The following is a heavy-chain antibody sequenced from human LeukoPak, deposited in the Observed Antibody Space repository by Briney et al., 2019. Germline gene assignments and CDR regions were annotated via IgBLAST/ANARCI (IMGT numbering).Heavy chain of an antibody. CDR3: AREDRVYYILTGYYYYFDY. D-gene: IGHD3-9*01. CDR1: GFTFSSYS. CDR2: ISSSSSYI. J-gene: IGHJ4*02. Sequence: GGSLRLSCAASGFTFSSYSMNWVRQAPGKGLEWVSSISSSSSYIYYADSVKGRFTISRDNAKNSLYLQMNSLRAEDTAVYYCAREDRVYYILTGYYYYFDYWGQGTLVTVSS. V-gene: IGHV3-21*01.